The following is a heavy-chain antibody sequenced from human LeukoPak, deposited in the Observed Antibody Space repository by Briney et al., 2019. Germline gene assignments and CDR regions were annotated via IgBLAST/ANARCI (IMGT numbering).Heavy chain of an antibody. J-gene: IGHJ4*02. D-gene: IGHD2-15*01. CDR3: ARDSSAAPHSY. Sequence: PGGSLRLSCAASGFTFSGYLMSGVRQAPGKGLEWVANIKDEGSEKYYVDSVKGRFIISRDNAKNSLYLQMNSLRAEDTAVYYCARDSSAAPHSYWGQVTLVTFFS. CDR2: IKDEGSEK. V-gene: IGHV3-7*01. CDR1: GFTFSGYL.